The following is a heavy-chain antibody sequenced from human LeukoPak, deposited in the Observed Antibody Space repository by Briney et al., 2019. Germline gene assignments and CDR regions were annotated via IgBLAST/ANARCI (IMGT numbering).Heavy chain of an antibody. J-gene: IGHJ5*02. D-gene: IGHD3-22*01. V-gene: IGHV4-59*01. CDR2: IYYSGTT. CDR1: GGSISNYY. CDR3: TKYFYDSRGYSGWFGP. Sequence: SETQSLTCTGSGGSISNYYWSGIRQPPGKGLEWIGYIYYSGTTNYSPSLKSRVTISVDTSKNQFSLKLSSFTAADTAVYYCTKYFYDSRGYSGWFGPWGQGTLVTVSS.